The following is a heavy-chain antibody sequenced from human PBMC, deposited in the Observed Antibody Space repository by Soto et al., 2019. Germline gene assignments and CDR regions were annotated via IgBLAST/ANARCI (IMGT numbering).Heavy chain of an antibody. CDR1: GFTFSSYA. Sequence: GGSLRLSCAASGFTFSSYAMSWVRQAPGKGLEWVSAISGSGGSTYYADSVKGRFTISRDNSKNTLYLQMNSLRAEDTAVYYCAKDRGHDYGDLYYFDYWGQGTLVTVSS. J-gene: IGHJ4*02. V-gene: IGHV3-23*01. CDR3: AKDRGHDYGDLYYFDY. CDR2: ISGSGGST. D-gene: IGHD4-17*01.